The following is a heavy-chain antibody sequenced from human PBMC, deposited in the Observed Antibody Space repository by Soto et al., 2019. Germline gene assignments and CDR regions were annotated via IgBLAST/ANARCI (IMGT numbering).Heavy chain of an antibody. CDR2: MNSDGSST. CDR1: GFTFSSYW. Sequence: EVQLVESGGGLVQPGGSLRLSCAASGFTFSSYWMHWVRQAPGKGLVWVSRMNSDGSSTSYADSVKGRFTISRDNAKNTLNLRMNGLKAEDTPVYYCARDRAMAYSGFDPWAREPWSPSPQ. CDR3: ARDRAMAYSGFDP. D-gene: IGHD5-18*01. J-gene: IGHJ5*02. V-gene: IGHV3-74*01.